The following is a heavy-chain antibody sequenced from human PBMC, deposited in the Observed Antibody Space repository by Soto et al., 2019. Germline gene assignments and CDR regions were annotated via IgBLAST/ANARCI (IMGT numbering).Heavy chain of an antibody. CDR3: ARRADMDV. CDR1: GYSFSNYW. Sequence: PGESLKISCKGSGYSFSNYWIAWVRQMPGKGLEWMGIIYPGDSDTRYSPSFQGQVTISADKSINTAYLQWGTLKASDTAIYYCARRADMDVWGRGTTLTVSS. CDR2: IYPGDSDT. V-gene: IGHV5-51*01. J-gene: IGHJ6*02.